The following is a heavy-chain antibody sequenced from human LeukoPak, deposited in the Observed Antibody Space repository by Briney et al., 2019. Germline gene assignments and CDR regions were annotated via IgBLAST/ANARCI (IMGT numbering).Heavy chain of an antibody. CDR2: ISSSSSYI. CDR1: GFTFSSYS. CDR3: ARDAGYYYDNHDAFDI. J-gene: IGHJ3*02. Sequence: PGGSLRLSCAASGFTFSSYSMNWVRQAPGKGLEWVSSISSSSSYIYYADSVKGRFTISRDNAKNSLYLQMNSLRAEDTAVYYCARDAGYYYDNHDAFDIWGQGTMVTVSS. V-gene: IGHV3-21*01. D-gene: IGHD3-22*01.